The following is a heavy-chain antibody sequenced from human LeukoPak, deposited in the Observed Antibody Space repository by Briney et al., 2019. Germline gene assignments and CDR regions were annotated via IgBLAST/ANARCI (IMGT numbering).Heavy chain of an antibody. J-gene: IGHJ4*02. CDR2: ISGSGGNT. D-gene: IGHD3-22*01. CDR3: ARGVDYYENSGTIDY. V-gene: IGHV3-23*01. Sequence: PGGSLRLSCAASGFTFSSYAMSWVRQAPGKGLEWVSVISGSGGNTYYEDSVKGRFTISRDNSKNTLYLQMNSLRAEDTAVYYCARGVDYYENSGTIDYWGQGTLVTVSS. CDR1: GFTFSSYA.